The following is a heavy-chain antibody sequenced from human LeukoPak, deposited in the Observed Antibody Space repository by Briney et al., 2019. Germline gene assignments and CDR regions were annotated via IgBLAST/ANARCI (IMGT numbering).Heavy chain of an antibody. D-gene: IGHD3-22*01. CDR3: AKGGTHYYDSSGYYSYYFDY. V-gene: IGHV3-30*04. CDR1: GFTFSNYT. CDR2: ISSGGTNQ. Sequence: GRSLRLSCAASGFTFSNYTMHWVRQAPGKGLEWVTIISSGGTNQYYVDSVKGRFTISRDNSKNTLYLQMNSLRAEDTAVYYCAKGGTHYYDSSGYYSYYFDYWGQGTLVTVSS. J-gene: IGHJ4*02.